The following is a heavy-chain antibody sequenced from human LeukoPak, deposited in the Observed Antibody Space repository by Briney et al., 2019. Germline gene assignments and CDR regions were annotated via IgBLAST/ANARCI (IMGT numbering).Heavy chain of an antibody. CDR3: ARDWVRVSGDNKANY. CDR1: GFTFSDYY. V-gene: IGHV3-11*01. CDR2: ISNSGRTI. J-gene: IGHJ4*02. Sequence: PGGSLRLSCAASGFTFSDYYMSWIRQAPGKGLEWVSYISNSGRTIYYADSVKGRFTISRDNAKNSLFLQMNSLRAEDTAVYYCARDWVRVSGDNKANYWGQGTLVTVSS. D-gene: IGHD7-27*01.